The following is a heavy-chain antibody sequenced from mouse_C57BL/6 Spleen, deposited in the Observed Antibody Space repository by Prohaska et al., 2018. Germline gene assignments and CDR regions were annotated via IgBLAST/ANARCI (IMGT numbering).Heavy chain of an antibody. CDR1: GYTFTSYW. V-gene: IGHV1-59*01. J-gene: IGHJ2*01. D-gene: IGHD2-4*01. Sequence: QVQLQQPRAELVRPGTSVKLSCKASGYTFTSYWMHWVKQRPGQGLEWIGVIDPSDSYTNYNQKFKGKATLTVDTSSSTAYMQLSSLTSEDSAVYYCATYDYEGDYFDYWGQGTTLTVSA. CDR2: IDPSDSYT. CDR3: ATYDYEGDYFDY.